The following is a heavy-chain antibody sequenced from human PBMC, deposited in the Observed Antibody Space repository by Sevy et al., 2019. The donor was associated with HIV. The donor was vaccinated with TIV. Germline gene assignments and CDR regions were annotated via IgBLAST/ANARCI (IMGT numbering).Heavy chain of an antibody. Sequence: GGSLRLSCAASGFTFSSYSMNWVRQAPGKGLEWVSSISSSSSYIYYADSVKGRFTISRDNAKNSLYLHMNSLNAEDTAVYYWARVGGYGLTTHFDYWGQGTLVTVSS. CDR1: GFTFSSYS. V-gene: IGHV3-21*01. CDR2: ISSSSSYI. D-gene: IGHD5-12*01. J-gene: IGHJ4*02. CDR3: ARVGGYGLTTHFDY.